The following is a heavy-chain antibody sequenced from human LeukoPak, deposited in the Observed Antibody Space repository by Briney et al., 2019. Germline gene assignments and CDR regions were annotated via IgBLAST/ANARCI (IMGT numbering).Heavy chain of an antibody. V-gene: IGHV3-21*01. D-gene: IGHD6-13*01. Sequence: KTGGSLRLSCAASGFTFSSYSMNWVRQAPGKGLEWVSSISSSSYIYYADSVKGRFTISRDHAKNSLYLQMNSLRAEDTAVYYCARESRTGYSSSWYRTYYFDYWGQGTLVTVSS. J-gene: IGHJ4*02. CDR3: ARESRTGYSSSWYRTYYFDY. CDR2: ISSSSYI. CDR1: GFTFSSYS.